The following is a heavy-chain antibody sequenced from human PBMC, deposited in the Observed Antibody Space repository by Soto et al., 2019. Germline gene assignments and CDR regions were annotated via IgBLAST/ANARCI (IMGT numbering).Heavy chain of an antibody. Sequence: GESLKTSCKGSGYTFTSYWITWVRQMPGKGLEWMGRIDPSDSSTNYSPSFQGHVTISTDKSISTAHLQWSSLKVSDTAMYYCAATGYTYGYHFDHWGQGTQVTVSS. CDR1: GYTFTSYW. D-gene: IGHD5-18*01. V-gene: IGHV5-10-1*01. CDR3: AATGYTYGYHFDH. CDR2: IDPSDSST. J-gene: IGHJ4*02.